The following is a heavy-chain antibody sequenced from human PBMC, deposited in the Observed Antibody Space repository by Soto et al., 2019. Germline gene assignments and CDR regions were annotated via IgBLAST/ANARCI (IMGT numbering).Heavy chain of an antibody. CDR1: GYSFTSYW. CDR2: IYPGDSDT. D-gene: IGHD1-7*01. CDR3: ARHTQWNYLQSYGMDV. J-gene: IGHJ6*02. Sequence: GESLKISCKGSGYSFTSYWIGWVRQMPGKGLEWMGIIYPGDSDTRYSPSFQGQVTISADKSISTAYLQWSSLKASDTAMYYCARHTQWNYLQSYGMDVWGQGTTVTVSS. V-gene: IGHV5-51*01.